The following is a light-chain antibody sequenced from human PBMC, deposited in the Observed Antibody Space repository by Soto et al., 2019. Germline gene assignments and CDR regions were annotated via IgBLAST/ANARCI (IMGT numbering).Light chain of an antibody. Sequence: EIVLTQSPGTLSLSPGERATLSCRASQTITLNYLAWYQQKPGQAPRLLIYGVSTRATGIPDKFSGSGSGTDFTLTISRLEPEDFPVYYCQQYGSSPFTFGPGSKVDIK. CDR1: QTITLNY. CDR2: GVS. V-gene: IGKV3-20*01. CDR3: QQYGSSPFT. J-gene: IGKJ3*01.